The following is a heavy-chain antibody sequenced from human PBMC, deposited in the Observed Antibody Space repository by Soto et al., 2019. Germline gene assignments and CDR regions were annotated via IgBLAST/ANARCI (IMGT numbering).Heavy chain of an antibody. D-gene: IGHD3-9*01. CDR1: GGTFSSYA. CDR2: TIPIFGTA. V-gene: IGHV1-69*13. Sequence: GASVKVSCKASGGTFSSYAISWVRQAPGQGLEWMGGTIPIFGTANYAQKFQGRVTITADESTSTAYMELSSLRSEDTAVYYCATGVRYDILTGYSNYYGMDVWGQGTTVTVSS. CDR3: ATGVRYDILTGYSNYYGMDV. J-gene: IGHJ6*02.